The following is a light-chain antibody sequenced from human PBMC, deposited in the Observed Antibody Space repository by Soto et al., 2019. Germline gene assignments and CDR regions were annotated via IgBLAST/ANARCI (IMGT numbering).Light chain of an antibody. CDR2: DVR. V-gene: IGLV2-14*03. J-gene: IGLJ2*01. CDR3: TSHTATPPPGL. CDR1: SSDVGAFNF. Sequence: QSALTQPASVSGSPGQSITISCTGTSSDVGAFNFVSWYQQHPGKAPKLMIYDVRHRPSGVSDRFSGSKSANTASLTIYGLKTEYEADYYCTSHTATPPPGLFGGGTKLTVL.